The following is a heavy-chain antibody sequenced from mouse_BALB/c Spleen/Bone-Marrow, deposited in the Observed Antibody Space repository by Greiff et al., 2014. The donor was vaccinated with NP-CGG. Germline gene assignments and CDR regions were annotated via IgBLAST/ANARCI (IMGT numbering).Heavy chain of an antibody. CDR3: ARYGNGLMDY. CDR1: GFNIKDTY. D-gene: IGHD2-1*01. Sequence: VQLQQSGAELVKPGASVKLSCTASGFNIKDTYMHWVKQRPEQGLEWIGRIDTANGNTEYDPKFQGKATITADTSSNTAYLQLSCLTSEDTAVYYCARYGNGLMDYWGQGTSVTVSS. J-gene: IGHJ4*01. CDR2: IDTANGNT. V-gene: IGHV14-3*02.